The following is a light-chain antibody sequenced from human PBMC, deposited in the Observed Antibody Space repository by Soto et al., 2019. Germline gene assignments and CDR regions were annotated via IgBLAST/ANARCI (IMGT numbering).Light chain of an antibody. CDR1: QGISNW. CDR2: TGS. V-gene: IGKV1-12*01. J-gene: IGKJ4*02. CDR3: QQANSLPLT. Sequence: DIQMTQSPSSVSASVGDRVSITCRASQGISNWLAWYQQKPGRAPKLLIYTGSSLQSGVSSRFSGTESGTDFPLTISRLQPEDVASYYCQQANSLPLTFGGGTMVEIK.